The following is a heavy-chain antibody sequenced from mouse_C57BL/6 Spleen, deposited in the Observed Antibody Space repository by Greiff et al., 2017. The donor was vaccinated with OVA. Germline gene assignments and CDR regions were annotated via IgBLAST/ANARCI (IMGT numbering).Heavy chain of an antibody. J-gene: IGHJ1*03. Sequence: EVNLVESGGGLVKPGGSLKLSCAASGFTFSDYGMHWVRQAPEKGLEWVAYISSGSSTIYYADTVKGRFTISRDNAKNTLFLQMTSLRSEDTAMYYCARFGPHWYFDVWGTGTTVTVSS. CDR3: ARFGPHWYFDV. V-gene: IGHV5-17*01. CDR1: GFTFSDYG. CDR2: ISSGSSTI.